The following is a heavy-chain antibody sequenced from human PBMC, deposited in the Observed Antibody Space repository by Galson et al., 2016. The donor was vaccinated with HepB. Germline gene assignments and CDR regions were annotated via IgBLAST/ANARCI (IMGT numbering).Heavy chain of an antibody. D-gene: IGHD1-26*01. Sequence: SLRLSCAASGLTFSAYGLHWVRQAPGKGLEWVAFISYDGNNKYFIDSVKGRFTISRDNSKNPLYLQINSLSAEDTDVYYCAKDEGSRVGLRMNYYYGMDVWGQGTTVTVSS. CDR1: GLTFSAYG. J-gene: IGHJ6*02. V-gene: IGHV3-30*18. CDR2: ISYDGNNK. CDR3: AKDEGSRVGLRMNYYYGMDV.